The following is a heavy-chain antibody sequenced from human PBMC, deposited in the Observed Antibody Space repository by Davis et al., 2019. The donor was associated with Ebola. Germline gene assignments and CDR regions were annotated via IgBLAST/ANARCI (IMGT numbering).Heavy chain of an antibody. CDR2: ITDYGRST. CDR3: ARVWTTGDPDY. CDR1: GYTFSYYW. J-gene: IGHJ4*02. V-gene: IGHV3-74*01. D-gene: IGHD3/OR15-3a*01. Sequence: GESLKISCAGSGYTFSYYWMHWVRLRPGKGLEWVSHITDYGRSTKYAEPVKGRFTISRDNAKDTLYLQMSNLRAEDTAVYYCARVWTTGDPDYWGQGTLVTVSS.